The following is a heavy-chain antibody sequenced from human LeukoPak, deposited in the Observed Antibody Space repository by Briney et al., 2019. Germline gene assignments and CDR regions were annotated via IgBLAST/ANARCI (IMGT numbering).Heavy chain of an antibody. Sequence: PGGSLRLSCAASGFTLRNYAMSWVRQAPGKGLEWVSLISGTGGSTYYADSVKGRFTISRDNSQNTLYLQMNSLRAEDTAAYFCAKVGVAGSSYYFDYWGQGTLVTVSS. CDR2: ISGTGGST. J-gene: IGHJ4*02. CDR3: AKVGVAGSSYYFDY. CDR1: GFTLRNYA. D-gene: IGHD6-19*01. V-gene: IGHV3-23*01.